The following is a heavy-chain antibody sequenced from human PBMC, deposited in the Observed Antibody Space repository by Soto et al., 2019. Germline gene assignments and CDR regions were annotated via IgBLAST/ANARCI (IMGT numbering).Heavy chain of an antibody. D-gene: IGHD6-25*01. CDR3: ATTQGLRPYYYYYMDV. CDR2: IYYSGST. J-gene: IGHJ6*03. Sequence: PSETLSLTCTVSGGSISSGDYYWSWIRQPPGKGLEWIGYIYYSGSTYYNPSLKSRVTISVDTSKNQFSLKLSSVTAADTAVYYCATTQGLRPYYYYYMDVWGKGTTVTVSS. CDR1: GGSISSGDYY. V-gene: IGHV4-30-4*01.